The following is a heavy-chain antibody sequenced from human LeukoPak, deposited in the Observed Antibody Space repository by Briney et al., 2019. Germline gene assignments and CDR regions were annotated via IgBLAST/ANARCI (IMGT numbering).Heavy chain of an antibody. Sequence: PGGSLRLSCAASGFIFSNYWMSWVRQAPGKGLEWVSSISSSSSYIYYADSVKGRFTISRDNAKNSLYLQMSSLRAEDTAVYYCARDKGFDPWGQGTLVTVSS. CDR2: ISSSSSYI. CDR3: ARDKGFDP. CDR1: GFIFSNYW. J-gene: IGHJ5*02. V-gene: IGHV3-21*01.